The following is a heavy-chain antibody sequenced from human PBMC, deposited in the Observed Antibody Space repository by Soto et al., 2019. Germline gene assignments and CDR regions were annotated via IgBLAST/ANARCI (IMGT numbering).Heavy chain of an antibody. J-gene: IGHJ4*02. CDR1: GFTFSNHA. V-gene: IGHV3-30*04. Sequence: GGSLRLSCVASGFTFSNHAMHWVRQAPGKGLEWVAVISFDGRNKYSADSVKGRFTISRDTSKNTLYLQMNCLRAEDTAVYYCARDIHDFWRVFGYCGEGTLVTVSS. CDR3: ARDIHDFWRVFGY. CDR2: ISFDGRNK. D-gene: IGHD3-3*01.